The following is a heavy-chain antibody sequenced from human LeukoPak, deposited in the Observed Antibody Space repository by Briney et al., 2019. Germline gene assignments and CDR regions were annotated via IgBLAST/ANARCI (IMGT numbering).Heavy chain of an antibody. J-gene: IGHJ3*02. CDR2: IYYSGST. Sequence: SETLSLTCTVSGGSISSYYWSWIRQPPGKGLEWIGDIYYSGSTNYNPSLKSRVTISVDTSKNQFSLKLSSVTAADTAVYYCARVISGPIDAFDIWGQGTMVTVSS. CDR3: ARVISGPIDAFDI. V-gene: IGHV4-59*01. CDR1: GGSISSYY. D-gene: IGHD1-20*01.